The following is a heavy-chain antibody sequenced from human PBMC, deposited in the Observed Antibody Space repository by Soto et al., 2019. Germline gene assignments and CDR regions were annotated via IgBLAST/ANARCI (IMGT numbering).Heavy chain of an antibody. Sequence: RRLSCAASRFTFSTYEMHWLRQAPGKGLEWVSYISSGGDTVHYADSVKGRFTISRDNTRNSLYLQMNSLRDEDTALYYCVRYCSSTLCNGVATRTFDYWGQGTLVTVSS. J-gene: IGHJ4*02. CDR3: VRYCSSTLCNGVATRTFDY. V-gene: IGHV3-48*03. CDR2: ISSGGDTV. D-gene: IGHD2-2*01. CDR1: RFTFSTYE.